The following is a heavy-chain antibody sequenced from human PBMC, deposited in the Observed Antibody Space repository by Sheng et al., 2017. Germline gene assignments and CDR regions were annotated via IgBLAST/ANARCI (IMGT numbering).Heavy chain of an antibody. V-gene: IGHV2-5*02. CDR1: GFSLSTSGVG. CDR3: ALVDSGSYDDAFDI. J-gene: IGHJ3*02. D-gene: IGHD1-26*01. CDR2: IYWDDDK. Sequence: QITLKESGPTLVKPTQTLTLTCTFSGFSLSTSGVGVGWIRQPPGKALEWLALIYWDDDKRYSPSLKSRLTITKDTSKNQVVLTMTNMDPVDTATYYCALVDSGSYDDAFDIWGQGTMVTVSS.